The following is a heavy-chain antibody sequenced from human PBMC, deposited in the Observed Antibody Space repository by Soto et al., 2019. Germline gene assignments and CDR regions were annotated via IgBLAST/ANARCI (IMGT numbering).Heavy chain of an antibody. CDR1: GGSISSGGYY. CDR3: ARDTSTVTTNSYYYYGMDV. CDR2: IYYSGST. D-gene: IGHD4-17*01. J-gene: IGHJ6*02. V-gene: IGHV4-31*03. Sequence: QVQLQESGPGLVKPSQTLSLTCTVSGGSISSGGYYWSWIRQHPGKGLEWIGYIYYSGSTYYNPSLESRVTISVDTSKNQFSLKLSSVTAADTAVYYCARDTSTVTTNSYYYYGMDVWGQGTTVTVSS.